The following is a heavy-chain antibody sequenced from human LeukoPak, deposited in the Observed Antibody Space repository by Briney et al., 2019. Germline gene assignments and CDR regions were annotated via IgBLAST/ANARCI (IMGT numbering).Heavy chain of an antibody. J-gene: IGHJ6*03. D-gene: IGHD6-13*01. CDR2: INPSGGST. CDR3: ASSIAAADTPSYYYYYMDV. V-gene: IGHV1-46*03. Sequence: ASVKVSCKASGYTFTSYYMHWVRQAPGQGLEWRGIINPSGGSTSYAQKFQGRVTMTRDTSTSTVYMELSSLRSEDTAVYYCASSIAAADTPSYYYYYMDVWGKGTTVTVSS. CDR1: GYTFTSYY.